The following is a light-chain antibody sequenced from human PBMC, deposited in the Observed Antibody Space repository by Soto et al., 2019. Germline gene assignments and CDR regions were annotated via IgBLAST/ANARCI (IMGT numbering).Light chain of an antibody. Sequence: QSVLTQPPSVSGAPGQRVTISCTGSSSNIGAGYPVYWYQQLPGTAPKLLVAGNRPSGVPDRFSVSKSGASASLAITGLQAEDEADYYCQSYDSSLSRRWVFGGGTKVTVL. CDR2: G. J-gene: IGLJ3*02. CDR3: QSYDSSLSRRWV. CDR1: SSNIGAGYP. V-gene: IGLV1-40*01.